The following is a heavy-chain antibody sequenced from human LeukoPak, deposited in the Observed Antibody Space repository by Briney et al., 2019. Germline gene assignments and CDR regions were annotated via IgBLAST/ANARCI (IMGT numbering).Heavy chain of an antibody. D-gene: IGHD1/OR15-1a*01. V-gene: IGHV4-39*07. J-gene: IGHJ3*02. CDR3: ARNNSDAMRRGFFDI. Sequence: SETLSLTCTVSGHSISSWNDYWGWIRQAPGKGLEWIGSVYYSGSTHYNPSLKSRVTVSVDTSKNQFSLSLRSVTAADTAIYYCARNNSDAMRRGFFDIWGQGTKVTVSS. CDR1: GHSISSWNDY. CDR2: VYYSGST.